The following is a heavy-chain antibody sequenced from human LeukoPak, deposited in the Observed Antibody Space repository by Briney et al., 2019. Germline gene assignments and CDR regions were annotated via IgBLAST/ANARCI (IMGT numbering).Heavy chain of an antibody. CDR3: AKDHLPGIVVADRDY. CDR1: GFIFSRYG. CDR2: ISGSGGTT. Sequence: GGSLRLSCAASGFIFSRYGMSWVRQAPGKGLEWVSAISGSGGTTYYADSVKGRFTISRDNSKNTLYLQINSLRAEDTAVYYCAKDHLPGIVVADRDYWGQGTLVTVPS. J-gene: IGHJ4*02. V-gene: IGHV3-23*01. D-gene: IGHD6-19*01.